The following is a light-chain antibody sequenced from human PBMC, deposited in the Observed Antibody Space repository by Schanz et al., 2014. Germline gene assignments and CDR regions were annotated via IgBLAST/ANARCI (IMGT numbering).Light chain of an antibody. Sequence: QSALTQPPSASGSPGQSVTISCTGTSSDIGRYNYVSWYQHHPGKAPKLLIYDVTKRPSGVPDRFSGSKSGNTASLTVSGLQAEDEADYYCAAWDDSVNGQLFGGGTKLTVL. V-gene: IGLV2-8*01. CDR3: AAWDDSVNGQL. CDR2: DVT. CDR1: SSDIGRYNY. J-gene: IGLJ3*02.